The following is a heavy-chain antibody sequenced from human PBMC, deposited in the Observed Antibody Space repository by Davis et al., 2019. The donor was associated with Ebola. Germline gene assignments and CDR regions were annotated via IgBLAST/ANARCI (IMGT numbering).Heavy chain of an antibody. J-gene: IGHJ4*02. CDR1: GFTLSDYW. V-gene: IGHV3-7*01. Sequence: GESLKISCGASGFTLSDYWMSWVRQAPGKGLEWVANIKPDGSERYYVDSVKGRFTISRDNAKNSLYLQVNSLRVDDTAVYDWARDDHPWVAGGDYWGQGTLVTVSS. CDR2: IKPDGSER. CDR3: ARDDHPWVAGGDY. D-gene: IGHD6-19*01.